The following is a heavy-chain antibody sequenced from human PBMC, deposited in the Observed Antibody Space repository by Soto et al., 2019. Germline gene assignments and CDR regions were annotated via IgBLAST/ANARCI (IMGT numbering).Heavy chain of an antibody. CDR2: IGYDGSNK. J-gene: IGHJ4*02. Sequence: QVQLVESGGGVVQPGRSLRLSCAASGFTFSSYGMHWVRQAPGKGLEWVAVIGYDGSNKYYAHSVKGRFTISRDNSKNTLYLQMNSLRAEDTAVYYCAIGWRVSSGYSDFDYWGQGTLVTVSS. CDR1: GFTFSSYG. D-gene: IGHD3-22*01. V-gene: IGHV3-33*01. CDR3: AIGWRVSSGYSDFDY.